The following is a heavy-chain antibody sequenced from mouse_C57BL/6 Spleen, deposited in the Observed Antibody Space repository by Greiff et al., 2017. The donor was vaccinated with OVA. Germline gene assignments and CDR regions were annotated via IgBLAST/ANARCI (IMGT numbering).Heavy chain of an antibody. CDR3: AGVEDCYGSSYSAGFAY. CDR2: IDPETGGT. J-gene: IGHJ3*01. V-gene: IGHV1-15*01. CDR1: GYTFTDYE. Sequence: QVQLQQSGAELVRPGASVTLSCKASGYTFTDYEMHWVKQTPVHGLEWIGAIDPETGGTAYNQKFKGKATLTADKSSSTAYMQLRSLTSEDSAVDDCAGVEDCYGSSYSAGFAYWGQGTLVTVSA. D-gene: IGHD1-1*01.